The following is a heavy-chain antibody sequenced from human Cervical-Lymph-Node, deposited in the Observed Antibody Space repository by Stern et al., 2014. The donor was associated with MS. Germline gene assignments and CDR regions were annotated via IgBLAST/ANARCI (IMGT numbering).Heavy chain of an antibody. D-gene: IGHD2-15*01. CDR2: IYPTGSV. Sequence: QVQLQESGPGLVKPSETLSLTCTVSGGSLRSYYLNWIRQAPGKGLEWLGFIYPTGSVNYNPSLSSRVAMSVDTSKNQFSLTVSSVTAADTAVYYCAREGEYCSGSRCYPFLDYWGQGTLVTVSS. CDR1: GGSLRSYY. CDR3: AREGEYCSGSRCYPFLDY. J-gene: IGHJ4*02. V-gene: IGHV4-59*01.